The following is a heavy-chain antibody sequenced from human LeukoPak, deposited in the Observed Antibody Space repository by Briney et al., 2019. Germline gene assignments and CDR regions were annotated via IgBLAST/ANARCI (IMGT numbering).Heavy chain of an antibody. V-gene: IGHV3-74*01. CDR2: TNEDGSYA. CDR3: GRINYNGDY. CDR1: GFTLSSYW. Sequence: AGSLRHSCAASGFTLSSYWVHWVRQPPGKGLMWLSRTNEDGSYADYADSVKGRFTISRDNAKNTVYLQMNSLRTEDTAVYFCGRINYNGDYWGRGTLVTVSS. D-gene: IGHD3-10*01. J-gene: IGHJ4*02.